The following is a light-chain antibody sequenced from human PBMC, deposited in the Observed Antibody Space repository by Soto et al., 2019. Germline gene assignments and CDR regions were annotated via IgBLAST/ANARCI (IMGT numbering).Light chain of an antibody. CDR2: SNN. Sequence: SVLTQPPSASGTPGQRVTISCSGSSSNIGSNTANWYQQVPGTAPKLHIYSNNQRPSGVPDRFSGSKSGTSASLAIRGLQSEDEADYYCAAWDDSLNAAIFGGGTKLTVL. V-gene: IGLV1-44*01. CDR1: SSNIGSNT. CDR3: AAWDDSLNAAI. J-gene: IGLJ2*01.